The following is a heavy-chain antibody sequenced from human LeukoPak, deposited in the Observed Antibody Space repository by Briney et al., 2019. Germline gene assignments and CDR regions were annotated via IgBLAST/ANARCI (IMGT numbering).Heavy chain of an antibody. Sequence: GGSLRLSCAASGFSFSSYWMHWVRQAPGKGLVWVSRINSDGSSTRYVDSVKGRFTISRDNAKNTLYLQMNSLRAEDTAVYYCAREDSSGWYIYFDNWGQGTLVTVSS. CDR1: GFSFSSYW. J-gene: IGHJ4*02. D-gene: IGHD6-19*01. CDR2: INSDGSST. CDR3: AREDSSGWYIYFDN. V-gene: IGHV3-74*01.